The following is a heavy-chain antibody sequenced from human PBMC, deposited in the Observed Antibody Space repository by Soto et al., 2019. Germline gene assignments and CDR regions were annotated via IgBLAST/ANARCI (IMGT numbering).Heavy chain of an antibody. D-gene: IGHD6-19*01. V-gene: IGHV3-53*04. J-gene: IGHJ3*02. CDR3: ARDRYSSGWLDAFDI. CDR2: IFTGGAT. CDR1: GFTVSRHY. Sequence: GGSLRLSCAASGFTVSRHYMSWVRQAPGKGLEWVSVIFTGGATYYADSVKGRFTISRHSSKNTVYLQMNSLRAEDTAVYYCARDRYSSGWLDAFDIWGQGTMVTVSS.